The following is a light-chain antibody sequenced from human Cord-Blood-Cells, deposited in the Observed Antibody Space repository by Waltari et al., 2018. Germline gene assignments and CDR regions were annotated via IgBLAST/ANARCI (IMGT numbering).Light chain of an antibody. Sequence: QTVVTQEPSLTVSPGATVTLTCPSSTGAVTSGYYPNWFQPKPGQAPRALIYSTSTKPSWTPARFSGSLLGGKAALTLSGVQPEDEAEYYCLLYYGGAQLVFGGGTKLTVL. CDR2: STS. CDR1: TGAVTSGYY. CDR3: LLYYGGAQLV. J-gene: IGLJ3*02. V-gene: IGLV7-43*01.